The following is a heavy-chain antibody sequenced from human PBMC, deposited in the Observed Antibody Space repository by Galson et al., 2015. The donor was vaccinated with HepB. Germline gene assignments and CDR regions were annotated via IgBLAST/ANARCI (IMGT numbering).Heavy chain of an antibody. J-gene: IGHJ3*02. CDR3: ARAKEVVPAAIGAFDI. CDR1: GYTFTSYY. CDR2: INPSGGST. V-gene: IGHV1-46*01. D-gene: IGHD2-2*01. Sequence: SVKVSCKASGYTFTSYYMHWVRQAPGQGLEWVGIINPSGGSTSYAQKFQGRVTMTRDTSTSTVYMELSSLRSEDTAVYYCARAKEVVPAAIGAFDIWGQGTMVTVSS.